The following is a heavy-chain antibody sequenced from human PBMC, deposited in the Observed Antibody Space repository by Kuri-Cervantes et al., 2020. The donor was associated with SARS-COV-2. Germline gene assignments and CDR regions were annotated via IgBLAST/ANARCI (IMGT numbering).Heavy chain of an antibody. V-gene: IGHV1-18*01. J-gene: IGHJ3*02. D-gene: IGHD2-2*01. CDR3: ARDGIDIVVGNDAFDI. CDR2: ISAYNGNT. Sequence: ASVKVSCKASGYTFTSYGISWVRQAPGQGLEWMGWISAYNGNTNYAQKLQGRVTMTTDTPTSTAYMELRSLRSDDTAVYYCARDGIDIVVGNDAFDIWGQGTMVTVSS. CDR1: GYTFTSYG.